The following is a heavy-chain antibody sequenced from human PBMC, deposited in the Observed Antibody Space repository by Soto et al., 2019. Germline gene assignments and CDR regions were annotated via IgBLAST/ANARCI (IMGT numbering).Heavy chain of an antibody. J-gene: IGHJ4*02. CDR2: INHKEKT. Sequence: QLQLQQSGPGLVKPSETLALTCSVSGGSINSRSYFWAWIRQPPGKGLEWIVSINHKEKTHYSQSLKSRLNVSIDTSKNQFSLKLNSMTAADTAIYYCARDRYGGFDFWGLGTLVIVSS. D-gene: IGHD3-9*01. CDR1: GGSINSRSYF. V-gene: IGHV4-39*07. CDR3: ARDRYGGFDF.